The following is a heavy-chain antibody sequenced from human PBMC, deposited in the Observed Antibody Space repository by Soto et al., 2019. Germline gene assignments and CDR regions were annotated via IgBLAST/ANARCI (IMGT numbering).Heavy chain of an antibody. CDR3: AKREDTGYYYYGMDV. Sequence: GGSLRLSCAASGFTFSAYGMHWVRQAPGRGLESVALISYDGNNKYYADSVKGRFTISRDNYKNTLYLQMNSLRAEDTAVYYCAKREDTGYYYYGMDVWGQGTTVTVSS. J-gene: IGHJ6*02. CDR2: ISYDGNNK. D-gene: IGHD2-15*01. CDR1: GFTFSAYG. V-gene: IGHV3-30*18.